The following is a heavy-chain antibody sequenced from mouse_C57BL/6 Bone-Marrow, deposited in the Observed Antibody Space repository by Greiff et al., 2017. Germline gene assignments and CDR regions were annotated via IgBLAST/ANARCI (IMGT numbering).Heavy chain of an antibody. Sequence: VQLQQSGAELVRPGASVKLSCTASGFNIKDDYMHWVKQRPEQGLEWIGWLDPENGDTEYASKFQGKATITADTSSNTAYLQLSSLTSEDTAVYYCTTGWLLPLDFDVWGTGTTVTVSS. D-gene: IGHD2-3*01. CDR1: GFNIKDDY. CDR3: TTGWLLPLDFDV. J-gene: IGHJ1*03. V-gene: IGHV14-4*01. CDR2: LDPENGDT.